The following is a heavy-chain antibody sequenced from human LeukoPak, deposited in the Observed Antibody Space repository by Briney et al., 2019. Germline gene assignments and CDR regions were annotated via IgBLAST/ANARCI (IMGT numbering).Heavy chain of an antibody. V-gene: IGHV4-34*01. Sequence: SETLSLTCAVYGGSFHNYYWNWIRQPPGKGLEWIGEINHSGSAKYNPSLKSQITISVDTSKNQFSLKVTSVTAADTAVYYCASSSSTDLQLDPWGQGTLVTVSS. CDR3: ASSSSTDLQLDP. D-gene: IGHD4-11*01. CDR1: GGSFHNYY. J-gene: IGHJ5*02. CDR2: INHSGSA.